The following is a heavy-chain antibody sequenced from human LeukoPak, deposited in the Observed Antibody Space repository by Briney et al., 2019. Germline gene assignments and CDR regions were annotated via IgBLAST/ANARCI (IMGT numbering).Heavy chain of an antibody. CDR2: ISSSGGST. V-gene: IGHV3-23*01. CDR3: AKDKQQLAYFDY. Sequence: GGSLRLSCAASGFTFSSYAMSWVRQAPGKGLEWVSAISSSGGSTYYADSVKGRFTISRDNSKNTLYLQMNSLRGEDTAVYYCAKDKQQLAYFDYWGQGTLVTVSS. D-gene: IGHD6-13*01. J-gene: IGHJ4*02. CDR1: GFTFSSYA.